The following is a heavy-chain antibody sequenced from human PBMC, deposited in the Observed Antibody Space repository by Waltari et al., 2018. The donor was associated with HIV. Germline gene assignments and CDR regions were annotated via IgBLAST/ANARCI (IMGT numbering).Heavy chain of an antibody. Sequence: QVQLQQWGAGLLKPSETLSLTCAVYGGSFSGYYWSWIRQLLGKGLEWSGEINHSGSTNYNPSRKGGVTTSVDTSKYQFSLKLSAVTAADTAVYYCARVGARTYCGGDCLDDYWGQGTLVTVSS. V-gene: IGHV4-34*01. J-gene: IGHJ4*02. CDR3: ARVGARTYCGGDCLDDY. CDR2: INHSGST. D-gene: IGHD2-21*02. CDR1: GGSFSGYY.